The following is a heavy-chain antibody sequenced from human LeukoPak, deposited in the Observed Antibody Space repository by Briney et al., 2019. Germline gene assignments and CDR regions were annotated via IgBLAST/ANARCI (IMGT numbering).Heavy chain of an antibody. CDR3: ARELGGRPHY. CDR2: IIPIFGTA. D-gene: IGHD1-1*01. J-gene: IGHJ4*02. Sequence: SVKVSCKASGGTFSSYAISWVRQAPGQGLEWMGGIIPIFGTANYAQKFQGRVTMTEDTSTDTAYMELSSLRSEDTAVYYCARELGGRPHYWGQGTLVTVSS. V-gene: IGHV1-69*06. CDR1: GGTFSSYA.